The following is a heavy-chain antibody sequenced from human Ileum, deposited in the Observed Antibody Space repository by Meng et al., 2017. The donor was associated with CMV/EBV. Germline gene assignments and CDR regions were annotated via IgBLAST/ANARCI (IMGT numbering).Heavy chain of an antibody. Sequence: SGYRFTTQAMHWVRQAPGQSLEWMGSINVANGDTKYAQRFHDRLTITIDTSASTAYMELTSLRSEDTAVYYCTRANSNYAITSTPFDPWGQGTLVTVSS. J-gene: IGHJ5*02. CDR3: TRANSNYAITSTPFDP. D-gene: IGHD2-15*01. CDR2: INVANGDT. CDR1: GYRFTTQA. V-gene: IGHV1-3*01.